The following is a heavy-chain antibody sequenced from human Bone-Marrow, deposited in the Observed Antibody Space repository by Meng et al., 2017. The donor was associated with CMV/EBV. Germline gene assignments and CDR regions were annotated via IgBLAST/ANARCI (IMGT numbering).Heavy chain of an antibody. Sequence: GGSLRLSCAVYGGSFSGYYWSWIRQPPGKGLEWVSYISSSGSTIYYADSVKGRFTISRDNAKNSLYLQMNSLRAEDTAVYYCAREGVSSGWPRKQKEFDPCGQGTLVTVSS. CDR2: ISSSGSTI. D-gene: IGHD6-19*01. CDR1: GGSFSGYY. V-gene: IGHV3-11*04. CDR3: AREGVSSGWPRKQKEFDP. J-gene: IGHJ5*02.